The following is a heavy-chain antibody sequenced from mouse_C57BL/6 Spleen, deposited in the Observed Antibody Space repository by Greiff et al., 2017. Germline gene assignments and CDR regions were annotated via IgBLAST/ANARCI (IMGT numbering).Heavy chain of an antibody. CDR3: ARSRVSVDYGNSLFAY. CDR2: ILPGSGST. CDR1: GYTFTGYW. V-gene: IGHV1-9*01. Sequence: QVQLKESGAELMKPGASVKLSCKATGYTFTGYWIEWVKQRPGHGLEWIGEILPGSGSTDYNDKFKGKATFTADTSSKPAYMQRSSLTTEDSAIYYVARSRVSVDYGNSLFAYWGQGTLVTVSA. D-gene: IGHD2-1*01. J-gene: IGHJ3*01.